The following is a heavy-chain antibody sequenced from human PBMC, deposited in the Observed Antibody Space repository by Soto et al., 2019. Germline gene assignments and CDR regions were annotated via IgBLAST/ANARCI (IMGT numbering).Heavy chain of an antibody. V-gene: IGHV1-18*04. CDR3: ARAGYCSGGSCYSPYYYGMDV. Sequence: QGQLVQSGAEVKKPGASVKVSCKASGYIFTSYGISWVRQAPGQGLEWMGWISAYNGNTNYAQKFQGWVTMTRDTSISTAYMELSRLRSDDTAVYYCARAGYCSGGSCYSPYYYGMDVWGQGTTVTVSS. D-gene: IGHD2-15*01. J-gene: IGHJ6*02. CDR2: ISAYNGNT. CDR1: GYIFTSYG.